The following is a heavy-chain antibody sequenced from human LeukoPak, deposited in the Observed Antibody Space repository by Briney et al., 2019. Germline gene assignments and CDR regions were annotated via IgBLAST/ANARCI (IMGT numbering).Heavy chain of an antibody. J-gene: IGHJ5*02. V-gene: IGHV4-34*01. Sequence: SETLSLTRAVYGGSFCGYYWSSIRQPPGKGLWWSGEINHSGSANYNPSLKSRVTISVDTSKNQFSLQLSSVTAADTAVYYCARGLRGIAAAGTRVNWFDPWGQGTLVTVSS. CDR2: INHSGSA. CDR3: ARGLRGIAAAGTRVNWFDP. CDR1: GGSFCGYY. D-gene: IGHD6-13*01.